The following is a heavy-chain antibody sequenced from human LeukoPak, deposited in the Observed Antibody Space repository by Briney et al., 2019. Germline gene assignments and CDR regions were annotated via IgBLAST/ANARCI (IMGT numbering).Heavy chain of an antibody. CDR3: ARAYDSSGYKTRDDAFDI. CDR1: GYSFTSYW. J-gene: IGHJ3*02. CDR2: IYPGDSDT. D-gene: IGHD3-22*01. Sequence: GESLKISCKGSGYSFTSYWIGWVRQMPGKGLEWMGIIYPGDSDTRYSPSFQGQVTISADKSISTAYLQWSSLKASDTAMYYCARAYDSSGYKTRDDAFDIWGQGTMVTVSS. V-gene: IGHV5-51*01.